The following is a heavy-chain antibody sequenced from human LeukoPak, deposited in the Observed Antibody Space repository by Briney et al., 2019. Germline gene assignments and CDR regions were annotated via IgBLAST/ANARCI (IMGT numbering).Heavy chain of an antibody. J-gene: IGHJ2*01. D-gene: IGHD3-22*01. CDR3: ARWGGYYDSSGYLAPSRNFDL. CDR1: GGSISSGSYY. Sequence: SETLSLTCTVSGGSISSGSYYWSWIRQPAGKGLEWIGRIYTSGSTNYNPSLKSRVTISVDTSKNQFSLKLSSVTAADTAVYYCARWGGYYDSSGYLAPSRNFDLWGRGTLVTVSS. V-gene: IGHV4-61*02. CDR2: IYTSGST.